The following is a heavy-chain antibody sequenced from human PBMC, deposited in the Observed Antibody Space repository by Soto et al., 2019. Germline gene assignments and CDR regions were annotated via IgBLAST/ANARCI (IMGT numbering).Heavy chain of an antibody. V-gene: IGHV3-73*01. CDR2: IRSKANSYAT. D-gene: IGHD2-15*01. CDR3: TSFQLNVAVTRWYHATDN. Sequence: GGSLRLSCAASGFTFSGSAMHWVRQASGKGLEWVGRIRSKANSYATAYAASVKGRFTISRDDSKNTAYLQMNSLKTEDTAVYYCTSFQLNVAVTRWYHATDNWGQGALVTVSS. CDR1: GFTFSGSA. J-gene: IGHJ4*02.